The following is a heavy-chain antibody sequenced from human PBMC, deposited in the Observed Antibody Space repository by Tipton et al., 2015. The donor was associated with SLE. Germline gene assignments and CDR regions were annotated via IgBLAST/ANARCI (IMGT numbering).Heavy chain of an antibody. V-gene: IGHV4-61*02. CDR2: IYTSGST. J-gene: IGHJ5*02. CDR1: GGSISGGSYY. D-gene: IGHD4-17*01. Sequence: TLSLTCTVSGGSISGGSYYWSWIRQPAGKGLEWIGRIYTSGSTNYNPSLKSRVTISVDTSKNQFSLKLSSVTAADTAVYYCARGYGDYSNWFDPWGQGTLVTVSS. CDR3: ARGYGDYSNWFDP.